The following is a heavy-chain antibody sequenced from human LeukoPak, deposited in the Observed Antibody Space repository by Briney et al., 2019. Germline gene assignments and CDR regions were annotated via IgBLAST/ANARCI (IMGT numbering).Heavy chain of an antibody. CDR2: INPNSGGT. Sequence: ASVKVSCKASGYTFTGYYMHWVRQAPGQGPEWMGWINPNSGGTNYAQKFQGRVTMTRDTSISTAYMELSRLRSDDTAVYYCARVVSEYSSGWYGNNWFDPWGQGTLDTVSS. D-gene: IGHD6-19*01. J-gene: IGHJ5*02. V-gene: IGHV1-2*02. CDR3: ARVVSEYSSGWYGNNWFDP. CDR1: GYTFTGYY.